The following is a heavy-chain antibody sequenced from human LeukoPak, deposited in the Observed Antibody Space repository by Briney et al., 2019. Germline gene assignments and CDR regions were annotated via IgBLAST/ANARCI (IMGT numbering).Heavy chain of an antibody. J-gene: IGHJ4*02. CDR3: VPTDVDTAMRPFDY. D-gene: IGHD5-18*01. Sequence: SGPTLVKPTQTLTLTCTFSGFSLSTSGVGVGWIRQPPGKALEWLALIYWDDDKRYSPSLKSRLTITKDTSKNQVVLTMTNMDPVDTATYYCVPTDVDTAMRPFDYWGQGTLVTVSS. CDR1: GFSLSTSGVG. CDR2: IYWDDDK. V-gene: IGHV2-5*02.